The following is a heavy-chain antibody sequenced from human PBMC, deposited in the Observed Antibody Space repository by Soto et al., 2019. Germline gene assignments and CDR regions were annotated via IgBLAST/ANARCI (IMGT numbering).Heavy chain of an antibody. V-gene: IGHV1-24*01. CDR3: ATDSGYSSGRYGMFAWFDP. J-gene: IGHJ5*02. Sequence: GASVKVSCKVSGYTLTELSMHWVRQAPGKGLEWMGGFDPEDGETIYAQKFQGRVTMTEDTSTDTAYMELSSLRSEDTAVYYCATDSGYSSGRYGMFAWFDPWGQGTLVTVSS. CDR2: FDPEDGET. D-gene: IGHD6-19*01. CDR1: GYTLTELS.